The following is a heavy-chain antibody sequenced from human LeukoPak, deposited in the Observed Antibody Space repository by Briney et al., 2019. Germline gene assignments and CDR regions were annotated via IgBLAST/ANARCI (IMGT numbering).Heavy chain of an antibody. CDR3: AELGITMIGGV. Sequence: PGGSLRLSCAASGFTVSSNYMSWVRQAPGKGLEWVSYISSSGSTIYYTDSVKGRFTISRDNAKNSLYLQMNSLRAEDTAVYYCAELGITMIGGVWGKGTTVTISS. J-gene: IGHJ6*04. V-gene: IGHV3-11*04. CDR1: GFTVSSNY. CDR2: ISSSGSTI. D-gene: IGHD3-10*02.